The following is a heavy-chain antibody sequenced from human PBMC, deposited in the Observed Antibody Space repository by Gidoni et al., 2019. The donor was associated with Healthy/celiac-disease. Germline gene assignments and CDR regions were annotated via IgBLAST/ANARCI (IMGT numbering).Heavy chain of an antibody. D-gene: IGHD2-15*01. Sequence: QVQLVQSGAEVKKPGSSVTVSCKASGGTFSSYTISWVRQAPGQGLEWMGRIIHILGIANYAQKFQGRVTITADKSTSTAYMELSSLRSEDTAVYYCAGSHCSGGSCYSGVLDYWGQGTLVTVSS. CDR1: GGTFSSYT. J-gene: IGHJ4*02. CDR2: IIHILGIA. CDR3: AGSHCSGGSCYSGVLDY. V-gene: IGHV1-69*02.